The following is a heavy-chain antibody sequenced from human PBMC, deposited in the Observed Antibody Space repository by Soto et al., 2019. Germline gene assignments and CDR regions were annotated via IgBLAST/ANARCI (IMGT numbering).Heavy chain of an antibody. D-gene: IGHD2-2*01. Sequence: SETLSLTCAVSGGSISSSGYSWSWTRLPPGKGQEWIGYIYHSGSTYYNPARKSRVTISVDRSKNQFSLKLSSVTAADTAVYYCARTSLKRYGSSTSCPTMANLFDPWGQGTLVTVSS. J-gene: IGHJ5*02. CDR1: GGSISSSGYS. V-gene: IGHV4-30-2*01. CDR2: IYHSGST. CDR3: ARTSLKRYGSSTSCPTMANLFDP.